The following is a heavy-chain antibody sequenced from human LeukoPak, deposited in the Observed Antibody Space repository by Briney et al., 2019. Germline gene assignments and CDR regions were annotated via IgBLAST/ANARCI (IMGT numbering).Heavy chain of an antibody. D-gene: IGHD3-3*01. CDR2: INTNTGNP. CDR3: AREVFGVVSPL. CDR1: GYTFTSYA. V-gene: IGHV7-4-1*02. Sequence: EASVKVSCKASGYTFTSYAINWVRQAPGQGLEWMRWINTNTGNPTYAQGFTGRFVFSLDTSVSTAYLQISSLKAEDTAVYYCAREVFGVVSPLWGQGTLVTVSS. J-gene: IGHJ4*02.